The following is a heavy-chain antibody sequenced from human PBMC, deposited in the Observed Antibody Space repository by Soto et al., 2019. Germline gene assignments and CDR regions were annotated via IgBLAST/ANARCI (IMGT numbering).Heavy chain of an antibody. CDR2: ISGSGANT. CDR1: GFTFSSYA. Sequence: PGGSLRLSCAASGFTFSSYAMSWVRQAPVKGLEWVSAISGSGANTYYTDSVKGRFTISRDNFKNTLYLQMNSLRAEDSAMFYCVRERSGYSYADSWGQGTLVTVSS. V-gene: IGHV3-23*01. CDR3: VRERSGYSYADS. J-gene: IGHJ4*02. D-gene: IGHD5-18*01.